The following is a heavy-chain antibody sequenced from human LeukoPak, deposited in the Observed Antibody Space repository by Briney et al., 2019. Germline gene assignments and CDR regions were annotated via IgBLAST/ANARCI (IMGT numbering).Heavy chain of an antibody. CDR2: IYPGDSDT. J-gene: IGHJ4*02. CDR1: GSSFTSYW. D-gene: IGHD3-22*01. Sequence: GASLKISCEGSGSSFTSYWIGWVRPMPGKGLGWMGIIYPGDSDTRYSPSLQGQVTISADKSISTAYLQWSSLKASDTAMYYCARRGIDSSGPFDYWGQGTLVTVSS. CDR3: ARRGIDSSGPFDY. V-gene: IGHV5-51*01.